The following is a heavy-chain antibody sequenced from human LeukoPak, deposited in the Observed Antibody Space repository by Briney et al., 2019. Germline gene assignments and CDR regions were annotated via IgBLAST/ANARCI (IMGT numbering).Heavy chain of an antibody. Sequence: GGSLRLSCAASGFTFSSYAMHWVRQAPGKGLEWVAAIWYDGSNQYYADSVKGRFTISRDNSKNTLYLQMNSLRVEDTAVYYCAKDLAATTRSAWYFDLWGRGTLVTVSS. CDR2: IWYDGSNQ. V-gene: IGHV3-33*06. CDR3: AKDLAATTRSAWYFDL. D-gene: IGHD6-25*01. J-gene: IGHJ2*01. CDR1: GFTFSSYA.